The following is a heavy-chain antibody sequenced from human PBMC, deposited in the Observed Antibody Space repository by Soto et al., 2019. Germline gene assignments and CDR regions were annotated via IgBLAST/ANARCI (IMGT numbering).Heavy chain of an antibody. CDR2: IYYSGST. CDR1: GGSISSSSYY. D-gene: IGHD6-13*01. V-gene: IGHV4-39*01. Sequence: SETLSLTCTVSGGSISSSSYYWGWIRQPPGKGLEWIGSIYYSGSTYYNPSLKSRVTISVDTSKNQFSLKLSSVTAADTAVYYCARLPPAAAADYWGQGTLVTVSS. J-gene: IGHJ4*02. CDR3: ARLPPAAAADY.